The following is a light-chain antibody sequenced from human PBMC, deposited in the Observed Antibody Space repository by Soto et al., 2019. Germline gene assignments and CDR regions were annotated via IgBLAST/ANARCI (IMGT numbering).Light chain of an antibody. J-gene: IGKJ2*01. CDR3: QHDGSSPYT. CDR2: DAS. V-gene: IGKV3D-20*01. Sequence: DIELTQSPATLSLSPGERATLSCGDSQTVSSSYLAWYQQKPGLAPRLFIYDASSRATGITDRFSGSGSGTDFTITRSRLEPEDCAVKYCQHDGSSPYTCGQGTKLEIK. CDR1: QTVSSSY.